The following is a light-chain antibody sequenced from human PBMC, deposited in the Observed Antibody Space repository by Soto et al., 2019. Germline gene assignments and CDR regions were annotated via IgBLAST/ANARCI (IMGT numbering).Light chain of an antibody. Sequence: EIVLTQSPGTLSLSPGGRATLSCRASQSVSSNFLAWLQQQPGQAPRLLIYAATSRATGIPDRFSGSGSGTDFTLTISRLEPEDFAVYYCQQYGSSGTFGQGAKVDIK. CDR1: QSVSSNF. CDR2: AAT. CDR3: QQYGSSGT. V-gene: IGKV3-20*01. J-gene: IGKJ1*01.